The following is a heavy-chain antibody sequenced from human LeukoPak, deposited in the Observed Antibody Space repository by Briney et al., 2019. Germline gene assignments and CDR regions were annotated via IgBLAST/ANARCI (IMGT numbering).Heavy chain of an antibody. CDR2: INDYTGDT. CDR1: GGSFTDYF. CDR3: ARGCIAKIVVVYSFSYGMDV. D-gene: IGHD3-22*01. V-gene: IGHV4-34*01. J-gene: IGHJ6*02. Sequence: WETLSLTCTVYGGSFTDYFWTWIRQSPGKGLEWIGEINDYTGDTNYNPSLNRRVSISLEKSKNQFSLELRSVTAGDTAVYYYARGCIAKIVVVYSFSYGMDVGGQGTTVTVSS.